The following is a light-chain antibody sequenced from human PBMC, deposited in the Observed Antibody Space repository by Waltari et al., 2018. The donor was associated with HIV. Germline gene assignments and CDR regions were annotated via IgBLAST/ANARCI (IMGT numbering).Light chain of an antibody. V-gene: IGKV1-12*01. CDR1: QSISTW. Sequence: DIQMTQSPSLVSASVGDRVTITCRTSQSISTWLSWYQQKPGTAPTLLIFASSTLHSGIPGRFSGSGSGTNFTLSISNIQPDDFAIYHCQQAHSLPWTFDQGTKVE. CDR2: ASS. J-gene: IGKJ1*01. CDR3: QQAHSLPWT.